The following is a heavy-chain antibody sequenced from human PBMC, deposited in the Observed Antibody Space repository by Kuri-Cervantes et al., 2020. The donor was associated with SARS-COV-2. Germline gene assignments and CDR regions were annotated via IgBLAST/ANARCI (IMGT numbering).Heavy chain of an antibody. CDR1: GFTFSSYA. CDR2: ISSNGGST. D-gene: IGHD3-10*01. V-gene: IGHV3-64D*06. CDR3: AREPTMVIYYYYGMDV. J-gene: IGHJ6*02. Sequence: GESLKISCSASGFTFSSYAMHWVRQAPGKGLEYVSAISSNGGSTYYADSVKGRFTISRDNSKNTLYLQMSSLRAEDTAVYYCAREPTMVIYYYYGMDVWGQGTTVTVSS.